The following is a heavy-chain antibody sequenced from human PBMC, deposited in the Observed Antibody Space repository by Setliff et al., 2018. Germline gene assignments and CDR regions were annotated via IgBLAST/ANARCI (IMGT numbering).Heavy chain of an antibody. J-gene: IGHJ4*02. CDR1: GYTFTGYY. CDR3: ARTGHCGGDCCGFDY. CDR2: INPNSGGT. D-gene: IGHD2-21*02. V-gene: IGHV1-2*02. Sequence: GASVKVSCKASGYTFTGYYRHWVRQAPGQGLEWVGWINPNSGGTNDAQKFQGRVTMTRDTSISTAYMELSRLRSDDTAVYYCARTGHCGGDCCGFDYWGQGTLVTVSS.